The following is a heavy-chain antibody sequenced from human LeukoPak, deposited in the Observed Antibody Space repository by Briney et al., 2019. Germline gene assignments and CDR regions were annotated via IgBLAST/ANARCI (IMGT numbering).Heavy chain of an antibody. V-gene: IGHV4-39*07. D-gene: IGHD2-15*01. CDR1: GGSISSGRYY. Sequence: SQTLSLTCTVSGGSISSGRYYWGWIRQPPGKGLEWIGSIYHSGSTYYNPSLKSRVTISVDTSKNQFSLKLSSVTAADTAVYYCARPRGSCSGGSCYYYYFDNWGQGTLVTVSS. J-gene: IGHJ4*02. CDR2: IYHSGST. CDR3: ARPRGSCSGGSCYYYYFDN.